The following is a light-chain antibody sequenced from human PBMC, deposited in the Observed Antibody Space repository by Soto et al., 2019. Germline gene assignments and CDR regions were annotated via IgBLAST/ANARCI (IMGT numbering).Light chain of an antibody. CDR2: GAS. J-gene: IGKJ1*01. CDR1: QTVIKDY. CDR3: QQYGSSPRT. V-gene: IGKV3-20*01. Sequence: EVVMTQSPATLSVSPGERATLSCRASQTVIKDYLAWYQQKPGQAPRLLIYGASSRATGIPDRFSGSGSGTDFTLTISRLEPEDFAVYYCQQYGSSPRTFGQGTKVDIK.